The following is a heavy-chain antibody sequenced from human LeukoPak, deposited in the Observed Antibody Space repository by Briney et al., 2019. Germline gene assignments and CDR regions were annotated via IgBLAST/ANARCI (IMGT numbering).Heavy chain of an antibody. V-gene: IGHV4-59*01. J-gene: IGHJ4*02. CDR2: IYYSGST. CDR3: AGDRSGLNYFDY. CDR1: GGSTSSYY. Sequence: SETLSLTCTVSGGSTSSYYWSWIRQPPGKGLEWIGYIYYSGSTNYNPSLKSRVTISVDTSKNQFSLKLSSVTAADTAVYYCAGDRSGLNYFDYWGQGTLVTVSS. D-gene: IGHD6-19*01.